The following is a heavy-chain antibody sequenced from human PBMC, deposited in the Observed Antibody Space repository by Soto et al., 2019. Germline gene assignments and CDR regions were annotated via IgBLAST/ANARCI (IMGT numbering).Heavy chain of an antibody. CDR2: IYYSGST. CDR3: ARGDGSGSPWKDYGMDV. V-gene: IGHV4-30-4*01. J-gene: IGHJ6*02. CDR1: GGSISSGDYY. D-gene: IGHD3-10*01. Sequence: PSEILSLTCTVSGGSISSGDYYWSWIRQPPGKGLEWIGYIYYSGSTYYNPSLKSRVTISVDTSKNQFSLKLSSVTTADTAVYYCARGDGSGSPWKDYGMDVWGQGTTVTVSS.